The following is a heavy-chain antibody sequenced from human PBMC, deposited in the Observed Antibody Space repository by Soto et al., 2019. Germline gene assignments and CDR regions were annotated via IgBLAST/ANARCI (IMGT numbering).Heavy chain of an antibody. CDR3: ARDIGGTVLT. CDR1: GLSFSNNS. CDR2: ISSDGSYI. V-gene: IGHV3-21*01. D-gene: IGHD3-3*01. Sequence: EVQLVESGGGLVKPGGSLRLSCVASGLSFSNNSMNWGRQAPGKGLEWVSSISSDGSYIYYADSLKDRFTISRDNVKKSMYLQMHGRRAQDTAVYYCARDIGGTVLTWGQGTLVTVAS. J-gene: IGHJ4*02.